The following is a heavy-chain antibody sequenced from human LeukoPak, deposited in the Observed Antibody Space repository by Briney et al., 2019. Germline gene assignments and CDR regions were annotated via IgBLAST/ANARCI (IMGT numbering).Heavy chain of an antibody. Sequence: PGGSLRLSCATSGFTSSSYAMSWVRQAPGKGLEWVSGISGSGGRTYYADSVKGRFTISRDNSKNTLYLQMNSLRAEDTAVYYCARDGEVVATTVLKYSYGEFDYWGQGTLVTVSS. D-gene: IGHD5-18*01. CDR2: ISGSGGRT. J-gene: IGHJ4*02. CDR3: ARDGEVVATTVLKYSYGEFDY. V-gene: IGHV3-23*01. CDR1: GFTSSSYA.